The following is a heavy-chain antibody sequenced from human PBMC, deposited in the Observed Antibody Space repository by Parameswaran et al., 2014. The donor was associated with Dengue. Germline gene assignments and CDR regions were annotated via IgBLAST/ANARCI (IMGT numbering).Heavy chain of an antibody. D-gene: IGHD2-15*01. CDR2: INHSGST. CDR3: ASLGPLGYCSGGSCPGSVYDY. V-gene: IGHV4-34*01. J-gene: IGHJ4*02. Sequence: RWIRQPPGKGLEWIGEINHSGSTNYNPSLKSRVTISVDTSKNQFSLKLSSVTAADTAVYYCASLGPLGYCSGGSCPGSVYDYWGQGTLVTVSS.